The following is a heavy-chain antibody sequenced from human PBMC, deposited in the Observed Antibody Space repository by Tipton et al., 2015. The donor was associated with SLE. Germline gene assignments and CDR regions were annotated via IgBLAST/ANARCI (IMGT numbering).Heavy chain of an antibody. D-gene: IGHD6-13*01. J-gene: IGHJ4*02. CDR1: GGSISSYY. CDR3: ARSPQQLVGYYFDY. V-gene: IGHV4-59*08. Sequence: TLSLTCTVSGGSISSYYWSWSRQPPGKGLEWIGYIYYSGSTNYNPSLKSRVTISVDTSKNQFSLKLSSVTAADTAVYYCARSPQQLVGYYFDYWGQGTLVTVSS. CDR2: IYYSGST.